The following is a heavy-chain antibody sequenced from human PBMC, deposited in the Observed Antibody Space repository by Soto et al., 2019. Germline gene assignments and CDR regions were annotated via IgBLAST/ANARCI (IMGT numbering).Heavy chain of an antibody. Sequence: GGSLRLSCSASGFTFSSYAMHWVRQAPGKGLEYVSAISSNGGSTYYADSVKGRFTISRDNSKNTLYLQMSSLRAEDTAVYYCVRSGVAGTDYYYCMDVWGKGTTVTVSS. V-gene: IGHV3-64D*06. D-gene: IGHD6-19*01. CDR2: ISSNGGST. CDR1: GFTFSSYA. J-gene: IGHJ6*03. CDR3: VRSGVAGTDYYYCMDV.